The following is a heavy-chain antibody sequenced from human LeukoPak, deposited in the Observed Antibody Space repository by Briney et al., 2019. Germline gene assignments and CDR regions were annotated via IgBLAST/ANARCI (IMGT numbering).Heavy chain of an antibody. CDR2: MNPNSGNT. D-gene: IGHD5-12*01. J-gene: IGHJ4*02. CDR3: ARGLLHATSGYDLGY. CDR1: GYTFTMYG. Sequence: ASVKVSCKASGYTFTMYGITWVRQAPGQGLEWMGWMNPNSGNTGYAQKFQGRVTITRNTSISTAYMELSSLRSEDTAVYYCARGLLHATSGYDLGYWGQGTLVTVSS. V-gene: IGHV1-8*03.